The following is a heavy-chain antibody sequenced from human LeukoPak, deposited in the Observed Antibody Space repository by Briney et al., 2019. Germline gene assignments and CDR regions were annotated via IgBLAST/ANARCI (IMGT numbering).Heavy chain of an antibody. D-gene: IGHD2-2*01. CDR1: GFTFSHAW. J-gene: IGHJ4*02. CDR3: TTIRSRSCYSFDY. Sequence: PGGSLRLSCEASGFTFSHAWMTWVRQAPGKGLEWVGRIKSNIEGGTTDFAAPVKGRFTISRDDSKNTLSLQMDSLKTEDTAVYYCTTIRSRSCYSFDYWGQGTPVTVSS. V-gene: IGHV3-15*01. CDR2: IKSNIEGGTT.